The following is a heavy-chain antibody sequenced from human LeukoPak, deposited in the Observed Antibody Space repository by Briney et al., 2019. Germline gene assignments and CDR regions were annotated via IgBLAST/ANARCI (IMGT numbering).Heavy chain of an antibody. Sequence: PGRSLRLSCAASGFTFSSYGMHWVRQAPGKGLEWVAVISYDGSNKYYADSVKGRFTISRDSSKNTLYLQMNSLRAEDTAVYYCAKDFGSGSYTPPNWFDPWGQGTLVTVSS. D-gene: IGHD3-10*01. J-gene: IGHJ5*02. CDR2: ISYDGSNK. CDR1: GFTFSSYG. CDR3: AKDFGSGSYTPPNWFDP. V-gene: IGHV3-30*18.